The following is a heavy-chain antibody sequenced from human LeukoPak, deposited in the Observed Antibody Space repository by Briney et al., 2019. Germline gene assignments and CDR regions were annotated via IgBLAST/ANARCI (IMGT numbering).Heavy chain of an antibody. V-gene: IGHV3-23*01. D-gene: IGHD1-26*01. CDR1: GFTFINYA. Sequence: GGSLRLSCAASGFTFINYAMNWVRQAPGKGLEWVSTFSGSGGSTYYADSVRGRFTISRDDSKNTLYLQMSSLRADDTALYYCAKGVASSGKGGSDHWGQGTLVTVSS. CDR2: FSGSGGST. J-gene: IGHJ4*02. CDR3: AKGVASSGKGGSDH.